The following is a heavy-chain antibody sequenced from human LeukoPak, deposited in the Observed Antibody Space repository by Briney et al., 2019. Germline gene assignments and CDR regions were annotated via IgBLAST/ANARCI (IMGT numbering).Heavy chain of an antibody. D-gene: IGHD6-19*01. J-gene: IGHJ3*02. V-gene: IGHV3-9*03. CDR1: GFTFDDYA. Sequence: GGSLRLSCAASGFTFDDYAMHWVRQAPGKGLEWVSGISWNSGSIGYADSVKGRFTISRDNAKSSLYLQMNSLRAEDMALYYCAKDISPFLPGIAVAGTSRPSNNAFDIWGQGTMVTVSS. CDR2: ISWNSGSI. CDR3: AKDISPFLPGIAVAGTSRPSNNAFDI.